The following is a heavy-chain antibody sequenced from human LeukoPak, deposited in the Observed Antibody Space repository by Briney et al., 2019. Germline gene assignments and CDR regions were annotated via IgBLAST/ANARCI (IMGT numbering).Heavy chain of an antibody. Sequence: GESLKISCKGSGYSFTSYWIGWVRQMPGKGLEWMGIIYPGDSDTRYSPSFQGQVTISADKSISTAYLQWSSLEASDTAMYYCARQPIYYDSSGYTLYYYGMDVWGQGTTVTVSS. D-gene: IGHD3-22*01. J-gene: IGHJ6*02. CDR3: ARQPIYYDSSGYTLYYYGMDV. V-gene: IGHV5-51*01. CDR1: GYSFTSYW. CDR2: IYPGDSDT.